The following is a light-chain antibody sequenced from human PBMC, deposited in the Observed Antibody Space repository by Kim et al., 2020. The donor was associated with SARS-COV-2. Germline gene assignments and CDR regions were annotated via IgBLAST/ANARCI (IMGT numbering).Light chain of an antibody. CDR2: KAS. J-gene: IGKJ1*01. CDR1: QSISNW. V-gene: IGKV1-5*03. CDR3: QQYNSYSGT. Sequence: ASVGDSVTSTCRASQSISNWLAWYQQKPGKAPKLLIYKASTLESGVPSRFSGSGSRTEFTLTISSLQTDDFATYYCQQYNSYSGTFGQGTKVDIK.